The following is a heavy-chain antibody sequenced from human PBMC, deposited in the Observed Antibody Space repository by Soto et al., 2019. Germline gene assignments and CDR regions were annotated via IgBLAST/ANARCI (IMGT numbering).Heavy chain of an antibody. Sequence: SETLSLTCTVSGGSINSDRYYWSWIRQHPGKHREWIGYIYYSGSTYYSPSLKSRITISVDTSMNHFSLRLTSVTAADTAIYYCARTDYGSGLPDYWGQGTLVTVSS. J-gene: IGHJ4*02. V-gene: IGHV4-31*03. CDR3: ARTDYGSGLPDY. CDR1: GGSINSDRYY. CDR2: IYYSGST. D-gene: IGHD3-10*01.